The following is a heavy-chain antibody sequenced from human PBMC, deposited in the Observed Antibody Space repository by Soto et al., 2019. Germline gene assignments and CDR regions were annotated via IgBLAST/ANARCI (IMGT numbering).Heavy chain of an antibody. CDR2: VNPKNGDT. Sequence: QVQLVQSGAELKKPGASVKVSCKASGYTFSNYDMNWVRQATAQGPEWSGWVNPKNGDTGYAQKFQGRVTLTTDISTTTAYMELTSLRSEDTAIYSCAKVSRKGSAIDFDYWGQGTLITVSS. J-gene: IGHJ4*02. V-gene: IGHV1-8*01. D-gene: IGHD3-10*01. CDR1: GYTFSNYD. CDR3: AKVSRKGSAIDFDY.